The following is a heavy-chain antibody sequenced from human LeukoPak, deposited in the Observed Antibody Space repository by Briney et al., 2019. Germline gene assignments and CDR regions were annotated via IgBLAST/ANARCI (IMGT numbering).Heavy chain of an antibody. CDR2: IYSSGST. CDR1: GGSTNSYY. D-gene: IGHD2-2*01. Sequence: SSETLSLTCSVSGGSTNSYYWSWIRQSGGKGLEWIGRIYSSGSTVYNPSLNSRLTMSIDTSKNQFFLTLKSVTATDTAVYYCARAKASSTSWTFDQWGQGALVTVSS. J-gene: IGHJ4*02. V-gene: IGHV4-4*07. CDR3: ARAKASSTSWTFDQ.